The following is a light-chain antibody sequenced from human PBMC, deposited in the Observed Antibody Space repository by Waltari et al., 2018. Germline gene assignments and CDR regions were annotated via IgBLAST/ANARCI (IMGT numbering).Light chain of an antibody. J-gene: IGLJ3*02. CDR2: DNN. Sequence: QSVLPQQPSVSAAPGQKVTIPCSGGSSNIGNNFVSWYQQFPGTAPKLLIFDNNNRRSGIPDRFSGSRSGTSATLDISGLQTGDEADYYCGAWDDSLSVSLFGGGTKLTVL. CDR3: GAWDDSLSVSL. CDR1: SSNIGNNF. V-gene: IGLV1-51*01.